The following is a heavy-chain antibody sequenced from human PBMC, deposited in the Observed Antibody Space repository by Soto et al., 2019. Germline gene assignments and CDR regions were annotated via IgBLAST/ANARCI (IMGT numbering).Heavy chain of an antibody. V-gene: IGHV4-4*02. J-gene: IGHJ5*02. CDR2: IYHSGSA. CDR1: GGAITTTNW. D-gene: IGHD6-13*01. CDR3: AGRSISSAGAQFDP. Sequence: QVQLQESGPGLVEPLGTLSLTCSVSGGAITTTNWWTWVRQPPGQGLEWIGEIYHSGSANYSPSLKSRVSMAVDKSKNEFSRRVTSVTAADTAVYFCAGRSISSAGAQFDPCGQGTLVTVSS.